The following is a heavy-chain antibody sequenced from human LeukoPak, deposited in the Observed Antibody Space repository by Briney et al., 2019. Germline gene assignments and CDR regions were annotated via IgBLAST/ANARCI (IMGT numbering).Heavy chain of an antibody. CDR3: AIRFTMVRGARYYYYMDV. Sequence: SETLSLTCTVSGYSISSGYFWGWIRQPPGKGLEWIGSIYHSGSTSYNPSLKSRVTISVDTSKNQFSLKLSSVTAADTAVYYCAIRFTMVRGARYYYYMDVWGKGTTVTVSS. J-gene: IGHJ6*03. V-gene: IGHV4-38-2*02. CDR2: IYHSGST. CDR1: GYSISSGYF. D-gene: IGHD3-10*01.